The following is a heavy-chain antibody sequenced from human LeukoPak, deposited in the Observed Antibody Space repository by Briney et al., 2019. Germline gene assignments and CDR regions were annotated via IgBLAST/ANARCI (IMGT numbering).Heavy chain of an antibody. CDR1: GGSISSSSYY. V-gene: IGHV4-39*01. D-gene: IGHD3-16*02. J-gene: IGHJ4*02. Sequence: SETLSLTCTVSGGSISSSSYYWGWIRQPPGKGLEWIGSIYYSGSTYYNPSLKSRVTISVDTSKDQFSLKLSSVTAADTAVYYCARQKDDYVWGSYRSLPDYWGQGTLVTVSS. CDR3: ARQKDDYVWGSYRSLPDY. CDR2: IYYSGST.